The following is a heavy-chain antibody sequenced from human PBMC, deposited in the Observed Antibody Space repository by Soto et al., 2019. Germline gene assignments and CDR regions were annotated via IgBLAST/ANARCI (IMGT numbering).Heavy chain of an antibody. Sequence: VQLVESGGGVVQPGRSLRLSCAASGFTFSSYGMHWVRQAPGKGLEWVAVISYDGSNKYYADSVKGRFTISRDNSKNTLYLQMNSLRAEDTAVYYCAKDRTGGSSSWYGYYYYGMDVWGQGTTVTVSS. CDR1: GFTFSSYG. CDR3: AKDRTGGSSSWYGYYYYGMDV. J-gene: IGHJ6*02. V-gene: IGHV3-30*18. D-gene: IGHD6-13*01. CDR2: ISYDGSNK.